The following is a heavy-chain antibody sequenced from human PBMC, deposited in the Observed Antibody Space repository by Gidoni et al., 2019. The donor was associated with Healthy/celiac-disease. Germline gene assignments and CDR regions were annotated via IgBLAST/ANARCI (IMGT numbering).Heavy chain of an antibody. Sequence: QVQLQESGPGLVKPSATLSPTCTVSGGSISSYYWSWIRQPPGKGLEWIGYIYYSGSTNYNPSLKSRVTISVDTSKNQFSLKLSSVTAADTAVYYCARHAQLWLRRGGAFDIWGQGTMVTVSS. J-gene: IGHJ3*02. V-gene: IGHV4-59*08. CDR2: IYYSGST. CDR1: GGSISSYY. D-gene: IGHD5-18*01. CDR3: ARHAQLWLRRGGAFDI.